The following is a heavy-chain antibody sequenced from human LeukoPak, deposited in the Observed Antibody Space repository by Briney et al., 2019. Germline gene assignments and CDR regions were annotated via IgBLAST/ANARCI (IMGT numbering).Heavy chain of an antibody. J-gene: IGHJ3*02. D-gene: IGHD2-21*01. CDR3: ARDIRYAPLAYCGGDCSTDAFDI. V-gene: IGHV1-69*01. CDR2: IIPIFGTA. CDR1: GGTFSSYA. Sequence: SVKVSCKASGGTFSSYAISWVRQAPGQGLEWMGGIIPIFGTANYAQKLQGRVTITADESTSTAYMELSSLRSEDTAVYYCARDIRYAPLAYCGGDCSTDAFDIWGQGTMVTVSS.